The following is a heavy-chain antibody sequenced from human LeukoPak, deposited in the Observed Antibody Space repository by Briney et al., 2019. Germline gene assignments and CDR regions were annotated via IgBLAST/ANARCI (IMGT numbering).Heavy chain of an antibody. CDR2: IYYSGST. CDR1: GGSISSSIYY. J-gene: IGHJ4*02. D-gene: IGHD3-10*01. CDR3: ANRGEAVGKGGRYFDQ. Sequence: SETLSLTCIVSGGSISSSIYYWAWIRQPPGKGLEWIGSIYYSGSTYYNPSLKSRLIISVDTSKNPSSLKLSSLTAAETAVYYCANRGEAVGKGGRYFDQWGQGTLVTVSS. V-gene: IGHV4-39*01.